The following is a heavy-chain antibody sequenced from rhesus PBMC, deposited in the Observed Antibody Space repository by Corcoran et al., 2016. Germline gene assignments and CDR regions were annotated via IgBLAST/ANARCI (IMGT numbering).Heavy chain of an antibody. J-gene: IGHJ4*01. CDR3: ASGGYSGYRLGDY. D-gene: IGHD5-42*01. Sequence: QLQLQESGPGLVKPSETLSVTCAVSGGSISSSYWSWIRQAPGKGLEWIGYIYGSGSSTNYHPSLKSRVALSVDTSKDQLSLKLSSVTAADTAVYYCASGGYSGYRLGDYWGQGVLVTVSS. CDR1: GGSISSSY. V-gene: IGHV4-169*02. CDR2: IYGSGSST.